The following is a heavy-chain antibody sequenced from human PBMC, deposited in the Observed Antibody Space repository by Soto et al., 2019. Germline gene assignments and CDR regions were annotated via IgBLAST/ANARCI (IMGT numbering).Heavy chain of an antibody. J-gene: IGHJ1*01. CDR1: GAYFSDFS. CDR2: ITVNGIT. CDR3: ARESGENGTYEAH. D-gene: IGHD1-26*01. V-gene: IGHV4-4*07. Sequence: QVQQLESGPGLVKPWDTLSLTCTVSGAYFSDFSWSWIRQPAGKGLEWIGRITVNGITQYTPSFRSRVTMSMDTSRNQFSLNLQSAPAADTALYYCARESGENGTYEAHWGQGTLVTVSS.